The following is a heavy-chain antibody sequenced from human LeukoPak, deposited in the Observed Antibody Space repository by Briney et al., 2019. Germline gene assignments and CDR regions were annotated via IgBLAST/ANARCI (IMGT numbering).Heavy chain of an antibody. CDR3: ATDRALYYYDSSGYYPRFVLDV. V-gene: IGHV1-24*01. CDR2: FDPEDGET. J-gene: IGHJ6*04. Sequence: ASVKVSCKVSGYTLTELSMHWVRQAPGKGLGWMGGFDPEDGETIYAQKFQGRVTMTEDTSTDTAYMELSSLRSEDTAVYYCATDRALYYYDSSGYYPRFVLDVWGKGTTVTVSS. D-gene: IGHD3-22*01. CDR1: GYTLTELS.